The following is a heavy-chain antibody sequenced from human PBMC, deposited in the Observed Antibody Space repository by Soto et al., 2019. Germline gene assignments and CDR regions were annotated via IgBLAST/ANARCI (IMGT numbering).Heavy chain of an antibody. D-gene: IGHD3-22*01. CDR3: ASEYRPYYYDSSGYEAGIDY. J-gene: IGHJ4*02. CDR2: IYYSGST. Sequence: TSETLSLTCTVSGGSISSSSYYWGWIRQPPGKGLEWIGSIYYSGSTYYNPSLKSRVTISVDTSKNQFSLKLSSVTAADTAVYYCASEYRPYYYDSSGYEAGIDYWGQRTLVTVSS. V-gene: IGHV4-39*01. CDR1: GGSISSSSYY.